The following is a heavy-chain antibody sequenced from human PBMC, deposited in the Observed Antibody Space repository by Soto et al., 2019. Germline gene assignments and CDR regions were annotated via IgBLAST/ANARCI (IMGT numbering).Heavy chain of an antibody. D-gene: IGHD3-10*01. CDR3: AKDFKALVGDYGSLNYYYGMDV. V-gene: IGHV3-30*18. CDR1: GFTFSAFG. J-gene: IGHJ6*02. Sequence: GGSLRLSRAASGFTFSAFGMHWVRQAPGKGLEWVAIISYDGILKYYADSVKGRFTISRDTSKRALYLQMNSLRPEDTAVYYCAKDFKALVGDYGSLNYYYGMDVWAQGTTVTVS. CDR2: ISYDGILK.